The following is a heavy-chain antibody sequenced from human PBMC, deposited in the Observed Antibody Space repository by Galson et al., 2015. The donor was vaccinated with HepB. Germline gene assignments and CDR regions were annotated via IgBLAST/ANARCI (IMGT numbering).Heavy chain of an antibody. CDR2: INNDGSTT. Sequence: SLRLSCAASGFTFSDYWMNWVRHTPGRGPMWVSRINNDGSTTTYADSVKGRFTISRDNAKNTLYLQMNSLRAEGTAVYYCARASRVDYWGQGTLVTVSS. CDR1: GFTFSDYW. CDR3: ARASRVDY. J-gene: IGHJ4*02. V-gene: IGHV3-74*01.